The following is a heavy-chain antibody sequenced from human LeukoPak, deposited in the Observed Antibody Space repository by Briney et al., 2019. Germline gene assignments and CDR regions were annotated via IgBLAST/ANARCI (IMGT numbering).Heavy chain of an antibody. J-gene: IGHJ5*02. Sequence: GGSLRLSCAASGFTFSSYGMHWVRQALGKGLEWVAVISYDGSNKYYADSVKGRFTISRDNSKNTLYLQMNSLRAEDTAVYYCAGHSSSPFDPWGQGTLVTVSS. D-gene: IGHD6-13*01. CDR1: GFTFSSYG. CDR3: AGHSSSPFDP. V-gene: IGHV3-30*03. CDR2: ISYDGSNK.